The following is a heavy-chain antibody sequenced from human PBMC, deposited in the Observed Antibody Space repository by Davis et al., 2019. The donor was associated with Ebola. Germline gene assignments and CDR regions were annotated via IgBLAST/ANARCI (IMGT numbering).Heavy chain of an antibody. D-gene: IGHD6-6*01. CDR3: ARPVAAPRRKKGYYYGMDV. V-gene: IGHV1-8*02. Sequence: ASVQVSCKASGGTFSSYAISWVRQATGQGLEWMGWMNPNSGNTGYAQKFQGRVTMTRNTSISTAYMELSSLRSEDTAVYYCARPVAAPRRKKGYYYGMDVWGQGTTVTVSS. CDR1: GGTFSSYA. J-gene: IGHJ6*02. CDR2: MNPNSGNT.